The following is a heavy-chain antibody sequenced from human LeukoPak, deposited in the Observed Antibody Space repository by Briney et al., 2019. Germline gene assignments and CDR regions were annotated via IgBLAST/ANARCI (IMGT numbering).Heavy chain of an antibody. CDR1: GFTVSSNY. CDR3: AGEYYYDSSGKLTDY. CDR2: IYGGGST. Sequence: GGSLRLSCAASGFTVSSNYMSWVRQAPGKGLEWVSVIYGGGSTYYADSVKGRFTISRDNSKNTLYLQMNSLRAEDTAVYYCAGEYYYDSSGKLTDYWGQGTLVTVSS. V-gene: IGHV3-66*01. D-gene: IGHD3-22*01. J-gene: IGHJ4*02.